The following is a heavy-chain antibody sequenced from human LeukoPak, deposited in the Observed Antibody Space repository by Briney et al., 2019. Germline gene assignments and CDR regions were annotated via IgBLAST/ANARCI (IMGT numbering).Heavy chain of an antibody. CDR2: IRYDGSNK. J-gene: IGHJ6*02. D-gene: IGHD6-13*01. V-gene: IGHV3-33*01. CDR3: ARLGAIAAPAQDYYGMDV. Sequence: PGGSLRLSCAASGFTFSSYGMHWVRQAPGKGLEWVAVIRYDGSNKYYADSVKGRFTISRDNSKNTLYLQMNSLRAEDTAVYYCARLGAIAAPAQDYYGMDVWGQGTTVTVSS. CDR1: GFTFSSYG.